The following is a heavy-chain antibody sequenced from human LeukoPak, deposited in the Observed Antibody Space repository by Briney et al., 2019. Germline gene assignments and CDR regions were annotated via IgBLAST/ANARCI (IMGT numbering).Heavy chain of an antibody. V-gene: IGHV3-11*04. Sequence: GGSLRLSCSASGFSFTDYYMSWIRQSPGKGLEWVSYISSSGTTIYYADSVKGRFTISRDTAKSTLYLQMNSLRVEDTAVYYCARAVKWDYWGQGALVTVSS. CDR3: ARAVKWDY. J-gene: IGHJ4*02. CDR2: ISSSGTTI. CDR1: GFSFTDYY. D-gene: IGHD1-26*01.